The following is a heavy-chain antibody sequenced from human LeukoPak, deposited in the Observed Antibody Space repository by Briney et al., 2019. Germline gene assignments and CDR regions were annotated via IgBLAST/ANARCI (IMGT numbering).Heavy chain of an antibody. D-gene: IGHD2-21*01. CDR3: ARDAYCGGDCYRPNFDY. V-gene: IGHV3-33*01. CDR1: GITFSSYG. Sequence: GGSLRLSCAVSGITFSSYGMHWVRQAPGKGLEWVAVIWFDGSNKYYADSVKGRFTISRDNSKNTVFLQMNSLRAEDTALYYCARDAYCGGDCYRPNFDYWGQGTLVTVSS. CDR2: IWFDGSNK. J-gene: IGHJ4*02.